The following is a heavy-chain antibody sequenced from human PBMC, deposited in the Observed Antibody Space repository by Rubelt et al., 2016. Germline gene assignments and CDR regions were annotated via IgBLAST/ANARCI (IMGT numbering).Heavy chain of an antibody. D-gene: IGHD5-12*01. Sequence: QVQLVQSGAEVKKPGASVRVSCRASGYTFTAYYLHWVRLAPGQGLEWLGWINPNSGDTDYAQKFLGRVTLTTDTSISTAYMELSRLRSDDTAVYFCAREESAYSGYDDYWGQGTLVTVSS. CDR3: AREESAYSGYDDY. V-gene: IGHV1-2*02. CDR2: INPNSGDT. J-gene: IGHJ4*02. CDR1: GYTFTAYY.